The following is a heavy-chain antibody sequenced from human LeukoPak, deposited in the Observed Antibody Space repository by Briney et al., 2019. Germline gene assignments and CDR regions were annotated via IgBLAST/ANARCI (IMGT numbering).Heavy chain of an antibody. CDR2: IYYSGST. CDR3: ARGPTTVLLWFGEFDY. J-gene: IGHJ4*02. D-gene: IGHD3-10*01. CDR1: GGSISSGGYS. Sequence: PSETLSLTCAVSGGSISSGGYSWSWIRQPPGKGLEWIGYIYYSGSTNYNPSLKSRVTISVDTSKNQFSLKLSSVTAADTAVYYCARGPTTVLLWFGEFDYWGQGTLVTVSS. V-gene: IGHV4-61*08.